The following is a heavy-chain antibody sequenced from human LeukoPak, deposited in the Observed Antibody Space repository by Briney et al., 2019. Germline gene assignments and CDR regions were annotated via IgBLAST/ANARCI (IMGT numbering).Heavy chain of an antibody. CDR1: GYTFSDNY. D-gene: IGHD1-26*01. V-gene: IGHV1-2*02. CDR2: INPNSGGT. J-gene: IGHJ4*02. CDR3: ARGPGSNRRYYFAS. Sequence: GASVKVSCKASGYTFSDNYMHWVRQAPGQGLEWMGWINPNSGGTNYAQKFQGRVTMTSDTSISTAYMELRRLISDDTAVYYCARGPGSNRRYYFASWGQGTLVTVSS.